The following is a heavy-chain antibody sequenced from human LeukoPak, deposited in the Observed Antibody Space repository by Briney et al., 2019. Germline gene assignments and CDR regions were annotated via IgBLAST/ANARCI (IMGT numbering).Heavy chain of an antibody. V-gene: IGHV1-18*01. CDR2: ISAYNGNT. Sequence: GASVKVSCKASGYTFTSYGISWVRQAPGQGLEWMGWISAYNGNTNYAQKLQGRVTMTTDTSTSTAYMELRSLRSDDTAVYYCATDVLGYCSSTSCYGSNYWGQGTLVTVSS. CDR3: ATDVLGYCSSTSCYGSNY. D-gene: IGHD2-2*01. CDR1: GYTFTSYG. J-gene: IGHJ4*02.